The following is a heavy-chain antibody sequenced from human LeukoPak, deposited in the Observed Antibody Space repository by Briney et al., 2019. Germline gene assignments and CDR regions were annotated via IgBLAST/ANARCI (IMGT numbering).Heavy chain of an antibody. J-gene: IGHJ4*02. CDR2: INHSGST. D-gene: IGHD4-23*01. CDR3: ARGGGNSGFDY. CDR1: GGSFSGYY. Sequence: SETLSLTCAVYGGSFSGYYWSWIRQPPGKGLEWIGEINHSGSTNYNPSLKSRVTISVDTSKSQFSLKLSSVTAADTAVYYCARGGGNSGFDYWGQGTLVTVSS. V-gene: IGHV4-34*01.